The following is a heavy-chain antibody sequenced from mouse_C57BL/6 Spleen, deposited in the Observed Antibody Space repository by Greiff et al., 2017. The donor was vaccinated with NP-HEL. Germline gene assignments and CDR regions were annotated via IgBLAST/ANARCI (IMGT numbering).Heavy chain of an antibody. J-gene: IGHJ2*01. CDR3: ARSRDYGSSPYFDY. V-gene: IGHV1-19*01. Sequence: EVQLQQSGPVLVKPGASVKMSCKASGYTFTDYYMNWVKQSHGKSLEWIGVINPYNGGTSYNQKFKGKATLTVDKSSSTAYMELNSLTSEDSAVYYCARSRDYGSSPYFDYWGQGTTLTVSS. CDR2: INPYNGGT. D-gene: IGHD1-1*01. CDR1: GYTFTDYY.